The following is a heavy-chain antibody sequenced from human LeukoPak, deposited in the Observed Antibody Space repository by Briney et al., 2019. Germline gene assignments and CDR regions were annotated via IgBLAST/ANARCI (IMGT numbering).Heavy chain of an antibody. Sequence: SETLSLTCAVSGGSISSSNWWSWVRQPPGKGLEWIGEIYHSGSTNYNPSLKSRVTISVDKSKNQFSLKLRSVTAADTAVYYCARDPDGGYSYYYGMDVWGQGTTVTVSS. CDR1: GGSISSSNW. D-gene: IGHD3-10*01. V-gene: IGHV4-4*02. CDR2: IYHSGST. CDR3: ARDPDGGYSYYYGMDV. J-gene: IGHJ6*02.